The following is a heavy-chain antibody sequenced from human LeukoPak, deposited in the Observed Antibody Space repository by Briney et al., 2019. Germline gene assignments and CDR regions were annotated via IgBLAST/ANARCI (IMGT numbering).Heavy chain of an antibody. D-gene: IGHD4-17*01. CDR2: IRYDGDTK. V-gene: IGHV3-30*02. CDR3: ARAYSDNGGYFQQ. Sequence: GGSLRLSCAASGFTVSSKYMSWVRQAPGKGLERVTFIRYDGDTKYYADSVKGRFTISRDNSKNTVFLQMESLRRDDSAVYLCARAYSDNGGYFQQWGQGTLVTVSS. CDR1: GFTVSSKY. J-gene: IGHJ1*01.